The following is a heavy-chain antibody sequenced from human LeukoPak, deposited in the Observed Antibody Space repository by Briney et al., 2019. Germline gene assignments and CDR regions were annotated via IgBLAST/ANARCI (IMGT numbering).Heavy chain of an antibody. V-gene: IGHV3-33*01. CDR2: IWYDGSNK. Sequence: PGGSLRLSCAASGLTFSSYGMHWVRQAPGKGLEWVAVIWYDGSNKYYADSVKGRFTISRDNSKNTLYLQMNSLRAEDTAVYYCATQRSYYYYYMDVWGKGTTVTVSS. J-gene: IGHJ6*03. CDR1: GLTFSSYG. CDR3: ATQRSYYYYYMDV.